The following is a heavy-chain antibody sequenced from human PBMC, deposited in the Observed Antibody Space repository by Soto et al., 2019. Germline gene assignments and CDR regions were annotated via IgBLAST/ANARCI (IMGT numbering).Heavy chain of an antibody. CDR1: GFTFSSYG. Sequence: QVQLVESGGGVVQPGRSLRLSCAASGFTFSSYGIHWVRQAPGRGLEWVAVISYDGSNRNYADSVKGRFTISRDNSKNTGSLQMNSLRPEDTAVYYCAKDTYYYDTTGYYVYDFWGQGTLVTVSS. CDR3: AKDTYYYDTTGYYVYDF. CDR2: ISYDGSNR. D-gene: IGHD3-22*01. J-gene: IGHJ4*02. V-gene: IGHV3-30*18.